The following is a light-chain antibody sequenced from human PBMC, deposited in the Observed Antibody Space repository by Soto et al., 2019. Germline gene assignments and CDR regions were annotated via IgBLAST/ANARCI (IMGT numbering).Light chain of an antibody. CDR3: QQYRTYPWT. V-gene: IGKV1-5*01. Sequence: DIQMTQSPSTLSASVGDRVTITCRASQSIGTWLAWYQHKPGKAPKLLTYDASSLERGVPSRSSGSGSGTEFTLTIGSLQPDDYATYSCQQYRTYPWTFGQGTKVDIK. CDR1: QSIGTW. CDR2: DAS. J-gene: IGKJ1*01.